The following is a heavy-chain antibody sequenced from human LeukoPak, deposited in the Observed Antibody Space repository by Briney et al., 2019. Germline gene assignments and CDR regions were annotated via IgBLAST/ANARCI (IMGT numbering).Heavy chain of an antibody. CDR2: ISRSSSII. CDR3: AELGITMIGGV. D-gene: IGHD3-10*02. J-gene: IGHJ6*04. CDR1: GFTFSNYS. Sequence: GGSLRLSCAASGFTFSNYSMNWVRQAPGKGLEWVSYISRSSSIIYYADSVKGRFTISRDNAKNSLYLQMNSLRAEDTAVYYCAELGITMIGGVWGKGTTVTISS. V-gene: IGHV3-48*01.